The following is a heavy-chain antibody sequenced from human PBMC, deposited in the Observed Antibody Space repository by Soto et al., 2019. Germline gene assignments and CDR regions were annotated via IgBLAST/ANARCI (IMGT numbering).Heavy chain of an antibody. D-gene: IGHD1-1*01. CDR2: ISYDGSNK. Sequence: QVQLVESGGGVVQPGRSLRLSCAASGFTFSSYGMHWVRQAPGKGLEWVAVISYDGSNKYYADSVKGRFTISRDNSKNTLYLQMNSLRAEDTAVYYFAKEAGTDFWGQGTMVTVSS. CDR1: GFTFSSYG. J-gene: IGHJ3*01. V-gene: IGHV3-30*18. CDR3: AKEAGTDF.